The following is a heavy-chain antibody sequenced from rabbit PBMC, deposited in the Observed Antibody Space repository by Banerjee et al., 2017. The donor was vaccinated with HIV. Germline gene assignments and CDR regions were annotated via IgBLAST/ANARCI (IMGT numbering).Heavy chain of an antibody. CDR3: VRETETYAGYTGYAYYFNL. V-gene: IGHV1S45*01. D-gene: IGHD6-1*01. CDR1: GFSFSSSYW. Sequence: EESGGGLVQPEGSLTLTCTASGFSFSSSYWICWVRQAPGKGLEWIAWIYTGSSGSTYYASWVNGRFTISSHNAQNTLYLQLNSLTAADTATYFCVRETETYAGYTGYAYYFNLWGPGTLVTVS. J-gene: IGHJ4*01. CDR2: IYTGSSGST.